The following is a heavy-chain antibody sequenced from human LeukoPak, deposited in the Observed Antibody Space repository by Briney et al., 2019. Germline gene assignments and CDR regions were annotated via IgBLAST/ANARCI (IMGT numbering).Heavy chain of an antibody. Sequence: KAGGSLRLSCAASGFTFSSYSMNWVRQAPGKGLEWVSSISSSNSYIYYADSVKGRFTISRDNAKNSLYLQMNSLRAEDTAVYYCGRGMRDYYGLDYWGQGILVTVSS. D-gene: IGHD3-10*01. CDR2: ISSSNSYI. J-gene: IGHJ4*02. CDR1: GFTFSSYS. CDR3: GRGMRDYYGLDY. V-gene: IGHV3-21*01.